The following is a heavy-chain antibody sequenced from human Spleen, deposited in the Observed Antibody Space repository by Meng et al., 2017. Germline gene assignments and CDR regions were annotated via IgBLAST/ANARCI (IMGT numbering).Heavy chain of an antibody. CDR1: GGSVISGSYY. D-gene: IGHD3-22*01. V-gene: IGHV4-61*01. Sequence: QLQLQESGPGLVKPSETLSLTCTISGGSVISGSYYWSWIRQPPGKGLEWIGYMYFSGSTNYNPSLKSRVTISVDTSKKQFSLKVTSVTAADTAVYYCARGHYDGYFDSWGQGTLVTVSS. CDR3: ARGHYDGYFDS. J-gene: IGHJ4*02. CDR2: MYFSGST.